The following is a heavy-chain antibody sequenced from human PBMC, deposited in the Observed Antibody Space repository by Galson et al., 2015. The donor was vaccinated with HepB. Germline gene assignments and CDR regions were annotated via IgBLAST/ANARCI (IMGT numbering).Heavy chain of an antibody. CDR3: ARDSSGYVFDY. J-gene: IGHJ4*02. Sequence: SVKVSCKASGGTFSSYAISWVRQAPGQGLEWIGGIIPIYGTANYAQKFQGRVTITADKSTSTAYMGLSSLRSEDTAVYYCARDSSGYVFDYWGQGTLVTVSS. CDR1: GGTFSSYA. V-gene: IGHV1-69*06. D-gene: IGHD3-22*01. CDR2: IIPIYGTA.